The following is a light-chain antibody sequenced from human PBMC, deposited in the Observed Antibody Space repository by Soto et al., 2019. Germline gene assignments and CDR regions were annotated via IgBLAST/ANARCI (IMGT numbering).Light chain of an antibody. CDR3: QQSIT. J-gene: IGKJ3*01. CDR1: QGVSTF. Sequence: DIQMTQSPSSLSASIGDRLIITCRTSQGVSTFLNWYRQKAGEAPRLLIYTASSLQSGVPSRFSGGGSGTEFTLTINSLQPEDFGTYFCQQSITFGPGTKVDIK. CDR2: TAS. V-gene: IGKV1-39*01.